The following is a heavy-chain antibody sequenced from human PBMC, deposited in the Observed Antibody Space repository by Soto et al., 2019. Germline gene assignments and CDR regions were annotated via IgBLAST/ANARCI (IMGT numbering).Heavy chain of an antibody. V-gene: IGHV4-34*01. J-gene: IGHJ5*02. D-gene: IGHD6-19*01. CDR1: GGSFSGYY. CDR2: INHSGST. Sequence: TLSLTCAVYGGSFSGYYWSWIRQPPGKGLEWIGEINHSGSTNYNPSLKSRVTISVDTSKNQFSLKLSSVTAADTAVYYCARALLYSSGWYLWFDPWGQGTLVTVSS. CDR3: ARALLYSSGWYLWFDP.